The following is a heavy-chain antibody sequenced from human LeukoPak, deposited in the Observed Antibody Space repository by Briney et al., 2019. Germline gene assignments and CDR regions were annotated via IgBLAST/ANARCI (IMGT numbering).Heavy chain of an antibody. Sequence: SETLSLTCAVYGGSFSGYYWSWIRQPPGKGLEWIGEINHSGSTNYNPSLKSRVTISVDTSKNQFSLKLSSVTAADTAVYYCARGDYYDSSGLYYFDYWGQGTLVTVSS. CDR2: INHSGST. CDR1: GGSFSGYY. V-gene: IGHV4-34*01. D-gene: IGHD3-22*01. J-gene: IGHJ4*02. CDR3: ARGDYYDSSGLYYFDY.